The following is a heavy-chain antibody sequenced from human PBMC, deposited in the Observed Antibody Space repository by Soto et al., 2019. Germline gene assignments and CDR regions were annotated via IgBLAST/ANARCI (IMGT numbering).Heavy chain of an antibody. V-gene: IGHV3-23*01. D-gene: IGHD1-26*01. CDR1: GFTFSSYA. Sequence: GGSLRLSCAASGFTFSSYALSWVRQAPGKGLEWVSVISGSDGSTYYADSVKGRYTISRDNSKNTLNLQMNSLRAEDTAVYYCSKESNAWYGGFFDLWGQGTPVLVSS. J-gene: IGHJ4*02. CDR3: SKESNAWYGGFFDL. CDR2: ISGSDGST.